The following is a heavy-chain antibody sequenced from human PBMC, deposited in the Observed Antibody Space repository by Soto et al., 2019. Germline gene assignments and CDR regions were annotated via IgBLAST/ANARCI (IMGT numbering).Heavy chain of an antibody. CDR1: GFSLSSTRMA. Sequence: QITLKESGPPLVKPTQTLTLTCTFSGFSLSSTRMAVGWIRQPPGKALEWLALIYWDDDKRYSPFLKSRLTNSKHTXXNQVVLTMPNLDPVDTASHYCAHIVVAGLGYYFDYWGQGTLVTVSS. V-gene: IGHV2-5*02. D-gene: IGHD6-19*01. J-gene: IGHJ4*02. CDR3: AHIVVAGLGYYFDY. CDR2: IYWDDDK.